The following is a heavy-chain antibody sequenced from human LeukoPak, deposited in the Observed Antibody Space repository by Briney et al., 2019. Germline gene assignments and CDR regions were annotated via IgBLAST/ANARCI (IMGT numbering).Heavy chain of an antibody. CDR2: INPNNGGT. V-gene: IGHV1-2*02. J-gene: IGHJ4*01. CDR1: GYTFTGNY. Sequence: GASVKVSCKASGYTFTGNYIHWVRQAPGQGLEWMGWINPNNGGTNYPQKFQGRVTMTRDTSNSTAYMELSRLTSDDTAVYYCARDRVGGDLTGVSLYWGQGTLVTVSS. D-gene: IGHD4-17*01. CDR3: ARDRVGGDLTGVSLY.